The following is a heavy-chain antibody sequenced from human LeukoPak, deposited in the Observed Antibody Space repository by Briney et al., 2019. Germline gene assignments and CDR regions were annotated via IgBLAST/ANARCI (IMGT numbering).Heavy chain of an antibody. J-gene: IGHJ5*02. V-gene: IGHV3-23*01. D-gene: IGHD2-21*02. CDR3: SRPISVGLVVTADWFYP. Sequence: PRGSLRLSCEASGSAFGLSAMTWLCPAPRTGLEWVSTINANAINTYSAPSVKGRFTISRDNSKSTLYLQSNSLRAEDTAVYYCSRPISVGLVVTADWFYPWGQVTLVTFSS. CDR1: GSAFGLSA. CDR2: INANAINT.